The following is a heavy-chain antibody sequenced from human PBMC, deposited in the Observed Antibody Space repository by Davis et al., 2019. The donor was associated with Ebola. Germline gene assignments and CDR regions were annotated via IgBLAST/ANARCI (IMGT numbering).Heavy chain of an antibody. CDR1: GDSVSRYAVA. CDR2: TYYESKWRD. CDR3: ARGRQSAFDF. J-gene: IGHJ3*01. Sequence: QTLSLTCAISGDSVSRYAVAWNWLRQSPSRGLEWLERTYYESKWRDDYAVSVKGRITISPDTPKNQFSLQLISVTPEDAAVYYCARGRQSAFDFWGQGTVATVSS. V-gene: IGHV6-1*01.